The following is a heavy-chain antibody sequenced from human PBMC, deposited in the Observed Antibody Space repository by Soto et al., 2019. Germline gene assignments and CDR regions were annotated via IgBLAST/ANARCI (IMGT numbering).Heavy chain of an antibody. CDR3: AREKLGYCSGGSCYRSHYYYYYGMDV. J-gene: IGHJ6*02. V-gene: IGHV4-4*02. Sequence: TSETLSLTCAVSGGYISSSNWWSWVRQPPGKGLEWIGEIYHSGSTNYNPSLKSRVTISVDKSKNQFSLKLSSVTAADTAVYYCAREKLGYCSGGSCYRSHYYYYYGMDVWGQGTTVTVSS. CDR1: GGYISSSNW. D-gene: IGHD2-15*01. CDR2: IYHSGST.